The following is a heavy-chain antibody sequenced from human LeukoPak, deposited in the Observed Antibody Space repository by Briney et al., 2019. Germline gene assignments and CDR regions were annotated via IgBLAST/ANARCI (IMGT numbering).Heavy chain of an antibody. J-gene: IGHJ5*02. V-gene: IGHV5-51*01. D-gene: IGHD2-2*01. Sequence: GESLKISCKGSGYSFTSYWIGWVRQMPGKGLEWMGIIYPGDSDTRYSPSFQGQVTISADKSISTAYPQWSSLKASDTAMYYCASSAVGYCSSTSCYGISSWGQGTLVTVSS. CDR2: IYPGDSDT. CDR1: GYSFTSYW. CDR3: ASSAVGYCSSTSCYGISS.